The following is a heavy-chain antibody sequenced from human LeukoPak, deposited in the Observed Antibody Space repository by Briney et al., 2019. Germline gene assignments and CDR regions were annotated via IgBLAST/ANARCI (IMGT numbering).Heavy chain of an antibody. CDR1: GGSISSGSYY. V-gene: IGHV4-61*02. J-gene: IGHJ4*02. Sequence: SETLSLTCTVSGGSISSGSYYWSWIRQPAGKGLEWIGRIYTSGSTNYNPSLKSRVTISVDTSKNQFSLKLTSVTAADTAVYYCARAADFWGSYPIYYFDYWGQETLVTVSS. CDR2: IYTSGST. CDR3: ARAADFWGSYPIYYFDY. D-gene: IGHD3-3*01.